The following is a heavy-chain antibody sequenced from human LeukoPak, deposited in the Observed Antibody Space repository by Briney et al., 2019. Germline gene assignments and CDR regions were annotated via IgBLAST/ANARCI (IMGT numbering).Heavy chain of an antibody. CDR1: GYSFPNYW. J-gene: IGHJ4*02. D-gene: IGHD2-2*01. V-gene: IGHV5-51*01. Sequence: GESLKISCKGSGYSFPNYWIAWVRQMPGKGLEWMGIIFPDDSDTRYSPSFQGQVTISVDKSISTAYLQWSSLKASDTAMYYCARRDSGYCSSTSCYPFDYWGQGTLVTVSP. CDR3: ARRDSGYCSSTSCYPFDY. CDR2: IFPDDSDT.